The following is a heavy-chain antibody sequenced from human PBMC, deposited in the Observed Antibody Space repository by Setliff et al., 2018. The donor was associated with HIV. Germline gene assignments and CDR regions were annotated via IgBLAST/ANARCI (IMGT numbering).Heavy chain of an antibody. Sequence: PSETLSLTCTVSGDSISSHSWSWIRQPPGKGLEWIGTLYHSGSPIYNSSLKSRVTISGDPSNNQLSLSLSSVTAADTGLYYCARGPRSFYYDDTGPYSYYYGMDVWGQGTTVTVSS. CDR3: ARGPRSFYYDDTGPYSYYYGMDV. J-gene: IGHJ6*02. CDR1: GDSISSHS. CDR2: LYHSGSP. D-gene: IGHD3-22*01. V-gene: IGHV4-59*11.